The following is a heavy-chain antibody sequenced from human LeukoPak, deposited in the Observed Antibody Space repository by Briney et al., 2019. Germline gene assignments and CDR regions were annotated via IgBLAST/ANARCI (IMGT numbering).Heavy chain of an antibody. Sequence: ASVKVSCKASGYTFTSYYMHWVRQAPGQGLERMGIINPSGGSTSYAQKFQGRVTMTRDTSTSTVYMELSSLRSEDTAVYYCARIDYGEQDHDYWGQGTLVTVSS. CDR3: ARIDYGEQDHDY. D-gene: IGHD4-17*01. CDR1: GYTFTSYY. CDR2: INPSGGST. V-gene: IGHV1-46*01. J-gene: IGHJ4*02.